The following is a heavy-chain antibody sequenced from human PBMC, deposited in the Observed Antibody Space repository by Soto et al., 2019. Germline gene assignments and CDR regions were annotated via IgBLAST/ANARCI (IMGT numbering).Heavy chain of an antibody. V-gene: IGHV3-30*18. CDR1: GFTFSSYG. Sequence: QVQLVESGGGVVQPGRSLRLSCAASGFTFSSYGMHWVRQAPGKGLEWVAVISYDGSNKYYADSVKGRFTISRDNSKNTVYLQMNSLRAEDTAVYYCANPLTYYGALTDGYWGKGTLVTVSS. D-gene: IGHD4-17*01. CDR3: ANPLTYYGALTDGY. CDR2: ISYDGSNK. J-gene: IGHJ4*02.